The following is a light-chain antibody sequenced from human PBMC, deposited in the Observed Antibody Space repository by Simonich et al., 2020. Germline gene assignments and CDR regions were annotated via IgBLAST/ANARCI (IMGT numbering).Light chain of an antibody. J-gene: IGKJ3*01. CDR2: WAS. Sequence: DIVMTQSPDSLAVSLGERATINCNSSQSVLYSSNNKNYLAWYQQKPGQPPKRLIYWASTRESGVPDRFSGSGSGTDFTLTISSLQAEDVAVYYCQQYYSTPFTFGPGTKVDIK. V-gene: IGKV4-1*01. CDR3: QQYYSTPFT. CDR1: QSVLYSSNNKNY.